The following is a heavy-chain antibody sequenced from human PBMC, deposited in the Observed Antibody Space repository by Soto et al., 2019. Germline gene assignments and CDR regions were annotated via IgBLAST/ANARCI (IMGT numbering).Heavy chain of an antibody. CDR3: ARLVAARQSRDYYYYMDV. Sequence: ASETLSLTCTDSGGSISSYYWSWIRQPPGKGLEWIGYIYYSGSTNYNPSLKSRVTISVDTSKNQFSLKLSSVTAADTAVYYCARLVAARQSRDYYYYMDVWGKGTTVTVSS. CDR2: IYYSGST. CDR1: GGSISSYY. V-gene: IGHV4-59*01. D-gene: IGHD6-6*01. J-gene: IGHJ6*03.